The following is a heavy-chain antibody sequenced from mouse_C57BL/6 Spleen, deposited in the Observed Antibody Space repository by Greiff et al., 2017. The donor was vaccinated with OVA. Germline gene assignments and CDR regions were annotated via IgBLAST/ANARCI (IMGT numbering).Heavy chain of an antibody. CDR3: ARDRLGRGWYFDV. Sequence: EVNLVESGGGLVKPGGSLKLSCAASGFTFSSYAMSWVRQTPEKRLEWVATISDGGSYTYYPDNVKGRFTISRDNAKNNLYLRMSHLKSEDTAMYYCARDRLGRGWYFDVWGTGTTVTVSS. J-gene: IGHJ1*03. CDR2: ISDGGSYT. D-gene: IGHD4-1*01. V-gene: IGHV5-4*01. CDR1: GFTFSSYA.